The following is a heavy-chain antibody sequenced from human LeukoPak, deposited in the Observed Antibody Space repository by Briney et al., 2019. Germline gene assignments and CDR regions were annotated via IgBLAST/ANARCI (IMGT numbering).Heavy chain of an antibody. CDR1: AFTFSSYG. CDR2: IWYDGSNK. Sequence: PGGSLRLSCAAAAFTFSSYGMHWIRQAPGKGLEWVAVIWYDGSNKYYPDSVKGRFTISRDNSKNTLCLQMNSLRAEDTAVYYCARDHWFDPWGQGTLVTVSS. V-gene: IGHV3-33*01. CDR3: ARDHWFDP. J-gene: IGHJ5*02.